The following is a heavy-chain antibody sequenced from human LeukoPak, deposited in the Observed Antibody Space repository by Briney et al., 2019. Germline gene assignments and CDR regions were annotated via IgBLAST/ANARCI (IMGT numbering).Heavy chain of an antibody. D-gene: IGHD6-6*01. CDR1: GGSISSHY. J-gene: IGHJ6*03. V-gene: IGHV4-59*11. Sequence: PSETLSLTCTVPGGSISSHYWSWIRQPPGKGLEWIGYIYYSGSTNYNPSLKSRVTISVDTSKNQFSLKLSSVTAADTAVYYCARVDSSSSVFHYYYYMDVWGKGTTVTGSS. CDR2: IYYSGST. CDR3: ARVDSSSSVFHYYYYMDV.